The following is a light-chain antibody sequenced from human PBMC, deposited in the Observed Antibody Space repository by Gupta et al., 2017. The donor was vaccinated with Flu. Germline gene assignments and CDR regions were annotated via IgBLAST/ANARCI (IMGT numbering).Light chain of an antibody. J-gene: IGLJ2*01. V-gene: IGLV3-1*01. Sequence: ITWSVDKLEYKFASWYQQKPGPSPVLVIYKDYNRPSGIPERCSGSTSGNTATLTISATQIMAEADYYCQAWDRGGVFGGGTKLTVL. CDR1: KLEYKF. CDR3: QAWDRGGV. CDR2: KDY.